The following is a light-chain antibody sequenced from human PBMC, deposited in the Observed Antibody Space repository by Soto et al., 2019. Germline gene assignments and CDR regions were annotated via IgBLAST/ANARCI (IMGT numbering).Light chain of an antibody. CDR1: QSVSDRY. CDR2: GVS. CDR3: QQRSDWPPIT. V-gene: IGKV3D-20*02. J-gene: IGKJ5*01. Sequence: EIVLTQSPGTLSLSPGERATLSCRASQSVSDRYLAWYQHKPGQAPRLLIEGVSSRAAGIPDRFSGSGSGTDFTLTISSVEPEDFGVYYCQQRSDWPPITFGQGTRLEIK.